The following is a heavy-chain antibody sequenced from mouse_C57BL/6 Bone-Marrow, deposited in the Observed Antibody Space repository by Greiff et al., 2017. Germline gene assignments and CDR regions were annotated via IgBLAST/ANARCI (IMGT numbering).Heavy chain of an antibody. J-gene: IGHJ2*01. CDR1: GFTFSDYG. CDR3: ASLRRGNFDY. Sequence: DVHLVESGGGLVQPGGSLKLSCAASGFTFSDYGMAWVRQAPRKGPEWVAFISNLAYSIYYADTVTGRFTFSRENAKNTLYLEMSRLRSEDTAMYYCASLRRGNFDYWGQGTTLTVSS. CDR2: ISNLAYSI. V-gene: IGHV5-15*01.